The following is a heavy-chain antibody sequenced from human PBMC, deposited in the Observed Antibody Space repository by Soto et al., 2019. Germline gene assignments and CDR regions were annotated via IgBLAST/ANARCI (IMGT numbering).Heavy chain of an antibody. D-gene: IGHD5-12*01. CDR3: ARWLRPYYFDY. V-gene: IGHV4-59*01. J-gene: IGHJ4*02. CDR2: IYYSGSS. Sequence: QVQLQESGPGLVKPSETLSLTCTVSGGSISSYYWSWIRQPPGKGLEWIGCIYYSGSSNYNPSLKSRVTISVDTSKNQFALKLSSVTAADTAVYYCARWLRPYYFDYWGQGTLVTVS. CDR1: GGSISSYY.